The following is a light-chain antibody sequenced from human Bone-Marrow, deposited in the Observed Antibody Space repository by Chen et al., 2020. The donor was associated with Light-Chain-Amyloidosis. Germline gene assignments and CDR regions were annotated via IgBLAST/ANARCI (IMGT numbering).Light chain of an antibody. CDR2: RDT. CDR1: DLPTKY. V-gene: IGLV3-25*03. J-gene: IGLJ2*01. Sequence: SYELTQPPSVPVSPGQTARITCSGDDLPTKYAYWYQQKPGQAPVLVIHRDTERPSGISERFSGSSSGTTATLTISGVQAEDEADYHCQSADSSGTYEVIFCGGTKLTVL. CDR3: QSADSSGTYEVI.